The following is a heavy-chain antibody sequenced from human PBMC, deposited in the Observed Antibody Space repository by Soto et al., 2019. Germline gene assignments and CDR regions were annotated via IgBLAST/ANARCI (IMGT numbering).Heavy chain of an antibody. V-gene: IGHV3-23*01. CDR1: GFTFSSYA. CDR3: AKGGDCSSTSCYSDYYYYMDV. Sequence: GGSLRLSCAASGFTFSSYAMSWVRQAPGKGLEWVSAISGSGGSTYYADSVKGRFTISRDNSKNTLYLQMNSLRAEDTAVYYCAKGGDCSSTSCYSDYYYYMDVWGKGTTVTVSS. J-gene: IGHJ6*03. D-gene: IGHD2-2*01. CDR2: ISGSGGST.